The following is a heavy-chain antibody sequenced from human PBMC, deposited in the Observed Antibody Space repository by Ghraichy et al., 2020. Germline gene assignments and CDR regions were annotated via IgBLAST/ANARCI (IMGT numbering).Heavy chain of an antibody. Sequence: GGSLRLSCAASGFTFSSYGMHWVRQAPGKGLEWVAVKWYDGSNKYYADSVKGRFTISRDNSKNTLYLQMNSLRAEDTAVYYCARAKGHYDFWSGYPYYYYGMDVWGQGTTVTVSS. CDR1: GFTFSSYG. J-gene: IGHJ6*02. D-gene: IGHD3-3*01. V-gene: IGHV3-33*01. CDR2: KWYDGSNK. CDR3: ARAKGHYDFWSGYPYYYYGMDV.